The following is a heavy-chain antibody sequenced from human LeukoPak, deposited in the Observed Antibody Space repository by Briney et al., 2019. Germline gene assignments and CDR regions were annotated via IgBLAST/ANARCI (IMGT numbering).Heavy chain of an antibody. CDR2: LYSDGTT. J-gene: IGHJ4*02. CDR3: ARAAYDSNGYTAKHDY. Sequence: GGSLRLSCAASGFTVSSSYMSWVRQAPGKGLEWVSVLYSDGTTYYADSVKGRFTISRDNSKNTLHLEMNNLKAEDTAVYFCARAAYDSNGYTAKHDYWGQETLVTVPS. V-gene: IGHV3-53*01. CDR1: GFTVSSSY. D-gene: IGHD3-22*01.